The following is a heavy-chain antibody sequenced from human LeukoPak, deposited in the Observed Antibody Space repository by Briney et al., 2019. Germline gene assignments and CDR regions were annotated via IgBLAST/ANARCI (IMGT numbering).Heavy chain of an antibody. CDR3: AKEGCSSTSCYTDDY. V-gene: IGHV3-30*02. Sequence: GGSLRLSCAASGFTFSSYGMHWVRQAPGKGLEWVAFIRYDRSNKYYADSVKGRFTISRDNSKNTLYLQMNSLRAEDTAVYYCAKEGCSSTSCYTDDYWGQGTLVTVSS. CDR2: IRYDRSNK. D-gene: IGHD2-2*01. CDR1: GFTFSSYG. J-gene: IGHJ4*02.